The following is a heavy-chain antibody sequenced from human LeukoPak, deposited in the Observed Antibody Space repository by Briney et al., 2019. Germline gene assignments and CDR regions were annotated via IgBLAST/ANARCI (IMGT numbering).Heavy chain of an antibody. CDR2: SYYTGSST. CDR1: GGSISSFW. D-gene: IGHD2-15*01. Sequence: SETLSLTCTVSGGSISSFWWSCIRQSPGKGQEWIGYSYYTGSSTSYNPSLKSRVTISIDTSRNQFSLHLTSVTATDTAVYYFASLSCSSGSCYDAYWGQGILVTVSS. V-gene: IGHV4-59*08. CDR3: ASLSCSSGSCYDAY. J-gene: IGHJ4*02.